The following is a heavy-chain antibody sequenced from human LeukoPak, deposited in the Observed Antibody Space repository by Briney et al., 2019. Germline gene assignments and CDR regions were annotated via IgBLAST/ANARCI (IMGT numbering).Heavy chain of an antibody. V-gene: IGHV3-21*01. D-gene: IGHD5-18*01. CDR3: ARGPYRLYSYGLDY. CDR1: GFTFSSYS. CDR2: ISSSSSYI. Sequence: GGSLRLSCAASGFTFSSYSMNWVRQAPGKGLEWVSSISSSSSYIYYADSVKGRFTISRDNAKNSLYLQMNSLRAEDTAVYYCARGPYRLYSYGLDYWGQGTLVTVSS. J-gene: IGHJ4*02.